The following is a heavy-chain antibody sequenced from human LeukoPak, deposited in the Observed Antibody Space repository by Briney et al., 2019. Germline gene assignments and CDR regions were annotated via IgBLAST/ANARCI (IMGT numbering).Heavy chain of an antibody. D-gene: IGHD3-16*01. Sequence: PSETLSLTCSVSGYSISSDYYWGWIRQPPGKGLEWIGSIYHSGSTYYNPSLKSRVTISVDTSKNQFSLKLSSVTAADTAVYYCAGDASKGALDYWGQGTLVTVSS. CDR3: AGDASKGALDY. V-gene: IGHV4-38-2*02. CDR1: GYSISSDYY. J-gene: IGHJ4*02. CDR2: IYHSGST.